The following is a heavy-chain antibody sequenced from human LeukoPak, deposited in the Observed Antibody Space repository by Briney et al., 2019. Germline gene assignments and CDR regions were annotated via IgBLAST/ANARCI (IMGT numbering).Heavy chain of an antibody. CDR3: AIVVVPANMDV. CDR2: IFPILGIA. J-gene: IGHJ6*03. Sequence: SVKVSCKASGGSFSSYTISWVRQAPGQGLEWMGRIFPILGIANYAQKFQGRFTNTSDKSTSRAYMELSSLRSEDTAVYYWAIVVVPANMDVWGKGTTVTVSS. CDR1: GGSFSSYT. V-gene: IGHV1-69*02. D-gene: IGHD2-2*01.